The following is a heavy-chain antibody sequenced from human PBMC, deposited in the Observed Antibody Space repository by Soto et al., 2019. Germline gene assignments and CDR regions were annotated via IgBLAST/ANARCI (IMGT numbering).Heavy chain of an antibody. V-gene: IGHV1-24*01. CDR2: IGPYNGDT. CDR1: GYTLTELS. CDR3: ARVNSNYEYYYYYYYMDV. D-gene: IGHD4-4*01. Sequence: ASVKVSCKVSGYTLTELSMHWVRQAPGKGLEWMGGIGPYNGDTNYAQKLQGRVTMTTDTSTSTAYMELRSLRSDDTAVYYCARVNSNYEYYYYYYYMDVWGKGTTVTVSS. J-gene: IGHJ6*03.